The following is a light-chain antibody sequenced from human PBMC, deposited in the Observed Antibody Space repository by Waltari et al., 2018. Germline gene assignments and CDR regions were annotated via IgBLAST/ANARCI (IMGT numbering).Light chain of an antibody. CDR2: DAS. J-gene: IGKJ2*01. V-gene: IGKV3-15*01. Sequence: EIVMTQSPATLSVSPGERATISCRASQFVSSNLAWYQQKPGQAPRLLSYDASTRAAVIPGRFSGSASGTEFTLTISSLQSEDVAVYYCQQYNSWPPKYTFGQGTKLEIK. CDR1: QFVSSN. CDR3: QQYNSWPPKYT.